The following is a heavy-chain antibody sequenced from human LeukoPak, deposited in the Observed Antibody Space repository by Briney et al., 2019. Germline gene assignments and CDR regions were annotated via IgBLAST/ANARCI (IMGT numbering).Heavy chain of an antibody. CDR1: GGSISSSSYY. CDR3: ARDSFSDIVVVPAAISLSRADYYYGMDV. CDR2: IYYSGST. J-gene: IGHJ6*02. Sequence: SETLSLTCTVSGGSISSSSYYWGWIRQPPGKGLEWIGSIYYSGSTYYNPSLKSRVTISVDTSKNQFSLKLSSVTAADTAVYYCARDSFSDIVVVPAAISLSRADYYYGMDVWGQGTTVTVSS. V-gene: IGHV4-39*07. D-gene: IGHD2-2*02.